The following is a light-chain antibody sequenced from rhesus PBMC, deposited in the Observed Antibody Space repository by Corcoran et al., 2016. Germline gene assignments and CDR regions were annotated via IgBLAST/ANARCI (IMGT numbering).Light chain of an antibody. CDR2: SAY. J-gene: IGKJ1*01. V-gene: IGKV3-40*03. CDR1: ERVGSF. Sequence: EIAMTQSPAILSLSQGETATLSCRASERVGSFLAGYTQKPGQAPKLLVHSAYFRGTGIPARVSGSGSRTEVTLTISRLEPDDVGVYYFQQRSNLWTIGQGTKVEIK. CDR3: QQRSNLWT.